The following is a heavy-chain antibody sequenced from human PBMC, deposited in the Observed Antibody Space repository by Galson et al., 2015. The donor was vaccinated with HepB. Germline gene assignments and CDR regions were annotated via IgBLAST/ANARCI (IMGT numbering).Heavy chain of an antibody. J-gene: IGHJ6*02. CDR3: ARNPASYDYYNMDV. V-gene: IGHV3-48*01. Sequence: SLRLSCAASGFAFIRHSMNWVRQAPGKGLEWVSYISSGGTRYYADSVKGRFTISRDNGKKSMYLHMNSLRAEDTAVYFCARNPASYDYYNMDVWGQGTTVTVSS. D-gene: IGHD6-25*01. CDR1: GFAFIRHS. CDR2: ISSGGTR.